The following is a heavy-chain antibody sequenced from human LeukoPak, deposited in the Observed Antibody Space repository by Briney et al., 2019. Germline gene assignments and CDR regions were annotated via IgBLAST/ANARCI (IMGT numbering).Heavy chain of an antibody. Sequence: GGSLRLSCAASGFTFSSYGMHWVRQAPGKGLEWVAVIWYDGSNKYYADSVKGRLTISRDNSKNTLYLQMNSLRAEDTAVYYCARDPLAGSWYYFDYWGQGTLVTVSS. V-gene: IGHV3-33*01. J-gene: IGHJ4*02. CDR1: GFTFSSYG. D-gene: IGHD6-13*01. CDR2: IWYDGSNK. CDR3: ARDPLAGSWYYFDY.